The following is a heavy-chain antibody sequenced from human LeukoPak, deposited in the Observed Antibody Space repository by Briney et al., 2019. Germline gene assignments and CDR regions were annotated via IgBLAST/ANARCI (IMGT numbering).Heavy chain of an antibody. CDR2: IYTSGST. V-gene: IGHV4-4*07. Sequence: PSETLSLTCTVSGXSISGYYWSWIRQPAGKGLEWIGRIYTSGSTNYNPSLKSRVTMSVDTSKNQFSLKLSSVTAADTAVYYCARDTVAVAAQPTFDIWGQGTMVTVSS. CDR1: GXSISGYY. J-gene: IGHJ3*02. D-gene: IGHD6-19*01. CDR3: ARDTVAVAAQPTFDI.